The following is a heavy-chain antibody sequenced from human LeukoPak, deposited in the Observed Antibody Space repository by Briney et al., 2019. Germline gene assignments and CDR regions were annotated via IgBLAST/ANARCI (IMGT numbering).Heavy chain of an antibody. CDR2: INPSGGST. D-gene: IGHD5-12*01. CDR1: GYTFTSYY. CDR3: ARGGYSGYVGY. Sequence: ASVKVSCKASGYTFTSYYMHWVRQAPGQGLEWMGIINPSGGSTSYAQKFQGRVTMTRDMSTSTVYMELSTLRSEDTAVYYCARGGYSGYVGYWGQGTLVTVSS. V-gene: IGHV1-46*01. J-gene: IGHJ4*02.